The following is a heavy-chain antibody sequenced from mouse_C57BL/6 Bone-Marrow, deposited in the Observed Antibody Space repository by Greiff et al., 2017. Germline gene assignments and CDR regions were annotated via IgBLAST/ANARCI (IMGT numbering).Heavy chain of an antibody. V-gene: IGHV1-82*01. J-gene: IGHJ2*01. Sequence: VQLQQSGPELVKPGASVKISCKASGYAFSSSWMNWVKQRPGKGLEWIGRIYPGDGDTNYNGKFKGKATLTADKTSSTAYMQLSSLTSEDSAVYFCARRRTFDCWGQGTTLTVSS. CDR2: IYPGDGDT. CDR1: GYAFSSSW. CDR3: ARRRTFDC.